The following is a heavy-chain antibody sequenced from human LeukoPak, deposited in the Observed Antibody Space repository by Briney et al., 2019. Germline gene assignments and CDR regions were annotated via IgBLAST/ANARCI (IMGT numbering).Heavy chain of an antibody. CDR2: ISGSGGST. Sequence: GGSLRLSCAASGFTFSSYAMSWVRQAPGKGLEWVSAISGSGGSTYYADSVKGRFTISRDNPKNTLYLQMNSLRAEDTAVYYCAKRPSDYGDSGSDWGQGTLVTVSS. D-gene: IGHD4-17*01. V-gene: IGHV3-23*01. CDR1: GFTFSSYA. J-gene: IGHJ4*02. CDR3: AKRPSDYGDSGSD.